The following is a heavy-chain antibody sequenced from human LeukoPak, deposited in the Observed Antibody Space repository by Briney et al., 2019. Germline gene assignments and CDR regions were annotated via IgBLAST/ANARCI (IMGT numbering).Heavy chain of an antibody. J-gene: IGHJ5*02. CDR2: ISSSSSYI. CDR1: EFTFNSYS. CDR3: ARGYCSGGTCYLVENWLDP. D-gene: IGHD2-15*01. Sequence: PGGSLRLSCAASEFTFNSYSMYWVRQAPGKGLEWVSSISSSSSYIYYADPVKGRFTISRDNAKNSLYLQMNSLRAEDTAVYYCARGYCSGGTCYLVENWLDPWGQGTLVAVSS. V-gene: IGHV3-21*01.